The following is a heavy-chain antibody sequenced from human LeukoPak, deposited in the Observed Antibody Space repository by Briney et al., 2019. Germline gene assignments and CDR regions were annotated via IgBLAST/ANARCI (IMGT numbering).Heavy chain of an antibody. CDR1: GGSISSGGYY. V-gene: IGHV2-5*08. Sequence: TLSLTCTVSGGSISSGGYYWSWIRQHPGKGLEWLALIYWDDDKRYSPSLKSRLTITKDTSKNQVVLTMTNMDPVDTATYYCAHRPSRYDILTGYYSFDYWGQGTLVTVSS. CDR2: IYWDDDK. J-gene: IGHJ4*02. D-gene: IGHD3-9*01. CDR3: AHRPSRYDILTGYYSFDY.